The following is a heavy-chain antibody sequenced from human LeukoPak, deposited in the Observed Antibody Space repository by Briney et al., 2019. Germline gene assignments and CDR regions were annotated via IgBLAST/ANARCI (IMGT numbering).Heavy chain of an antibody. J-gene: IGHJ6*03. V-gene: IGHV4-4*09. D-gene: IGHD3-10*01. Sequence: SETLSLTCTVSGGSISSYYWSWMGQPPGKGLEGIGYIYTIWRTNQTPSLKSRVTISVDTSKHQFSLTLSSVTAAATALSYCARGRPDRELFNNYYYYMDVCGKGTTVTVSS. CDR3: ARGRPDRELFNNYYYYMDV. CDR2: IYTIWRT. CDR1: GGSISSYY.